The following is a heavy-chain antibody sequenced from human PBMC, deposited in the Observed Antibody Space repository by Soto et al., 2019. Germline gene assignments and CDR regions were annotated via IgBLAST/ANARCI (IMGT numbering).Heavy chain of an antibody. CDR1: GGSVSSGSYY. V-gene: IGHV4-61*01. Sequence: PSETLSLTCTVSGGSVSSGSYYWSWIRQPPGKGLEWIGYIYYSGSTNYNPSLKSRVTISVDTSKNQFSLKLSSVTAADTAVYYCARTAGRQRAMYYYDSSGQGDYWGQGTLVTSPQ. CDR2: IYYSGST. D-gene: IGHD3-22*01. CDR3: ARTAGRQRAMYYYDSSGQGDY. J-gene: IGHJ4*02.